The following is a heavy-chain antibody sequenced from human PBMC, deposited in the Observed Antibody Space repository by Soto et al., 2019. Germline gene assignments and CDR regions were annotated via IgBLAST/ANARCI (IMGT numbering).Heavy chain of an antibody. CDR2: ISYDGSNK. CDR3: ATAERRYCSGGSCHPRHAFDI. Sequence: GGSLRLSCAASGFTFSSYGMHWVRQAPGKGLEWVAVISYDGSNKYYADSVKGRFTISRDNSKNTLYLQMNSLRAEDTAVYYCATAERRYCSGGSCHPRHAFDIWGQGTMVTVSS. D-gene: IGHD2-15*01. CDR1: GFTFSSYG. V-gene: IGHV3-30*03. J-gene: IGHJ3*02.